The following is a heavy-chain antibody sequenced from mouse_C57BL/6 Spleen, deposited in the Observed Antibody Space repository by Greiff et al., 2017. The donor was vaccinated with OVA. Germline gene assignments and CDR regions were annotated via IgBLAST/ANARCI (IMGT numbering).Heavy chain of an antibody. J-gene: IGHJ2*01. CDR1: GYTFTDYE. Sequence: LVESGAELVRPGASVTLSCKASGYTFTDYEMHWVKQTPVHGLEWIGAIDPDTGGTAYNQKFKGKAILTADKSSSTAYMKLRSLTSEDSAVYYCTRRWELPYYIDYWGQGTTLTVSS. CDR3: TRRWELPYYIDY. V-gene: IGHV1-15*01. CDR2: IDPDTGGT. D-gene: IGHD2-1*01.